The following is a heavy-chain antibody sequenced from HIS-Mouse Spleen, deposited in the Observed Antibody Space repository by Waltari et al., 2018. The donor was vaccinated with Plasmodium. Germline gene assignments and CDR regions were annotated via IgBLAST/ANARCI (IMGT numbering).Heavy chain of an antibody. J-gene: IGHJ4*02. D-gene: IGHD6-6*01. CDR2: INHSGST. CDR1: GGSFSGYY. CDR3: ARVRPGYYFDY. Sequence: QVQLQQWGAGLLKPSETLSLTCAVYGGSFSGYYWSWIRQPPGKGLEWIGEINHSGSTNSTPSLKSRVSVSVDTSKNQFSLKLGSVTAADTAVYYCARVRPGYYFDYWGQGTLVTVSS. V-gene: IGHV4-34*01.